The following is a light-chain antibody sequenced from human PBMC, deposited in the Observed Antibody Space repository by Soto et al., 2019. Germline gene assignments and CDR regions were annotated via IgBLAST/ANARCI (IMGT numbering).Light chain of an antibody. Sequence: DIQMTQSPSTLSASVGDRVTIACRASQSISSYLAWYQQKPGKAPNLLIYKASNLASGVPSRFTGGGSGTDFTLTINSLQPDDSATYFCQQYNSYSYTFGQGTKQEIK. V-gene: IGKV1-5*03. CDR3: QQYNSYSYT. J-gene: IGKJ2*01. CDR2: KAS. CDR1: QSISSY.